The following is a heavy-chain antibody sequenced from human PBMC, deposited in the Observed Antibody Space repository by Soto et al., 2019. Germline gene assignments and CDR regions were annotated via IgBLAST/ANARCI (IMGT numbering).Heavy chain of an antibody. V-gene: IGHV1-2*04. D-gene: IGHD4-17*01. Sequence: QVQLVQPGAEVKKPGASVKVSCKASGYTFTGYYMHWVRQAPGQGLEWMGWINPNSGGTNYAQKFQGWVTMTRDTSISTAYMELSRLRSDDTAVYYCATQRGDYEGALDYWGQGTLVTVSS. CDR2: INPNSGGT. CDR1: GYTFTGYY. CDR3: ATQRGDYEGALDY. J-gene: IGHJ4*02.